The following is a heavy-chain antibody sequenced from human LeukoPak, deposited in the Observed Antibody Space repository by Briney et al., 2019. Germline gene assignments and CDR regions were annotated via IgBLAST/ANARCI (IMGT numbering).Heavy chain of an antibody. Sequence: PSETLSLTCTVSGYSISSGYYWGWIRQPPGKGLEWIGSIYHSGSTYYNPSLKSRVTISVDTSKSQFSLKLSSVTAADTAVYYCASRYNWNDPLDYWGQGTLVTVSS. V-gene: IGHV4-38-2*02. J-gene: IGHJ4*02. CDR2: IYHSGST. CDR1: GYSISSGYY. CDR3: ASRYNWNDPLDY. D-gene: IGHD1-20*01.